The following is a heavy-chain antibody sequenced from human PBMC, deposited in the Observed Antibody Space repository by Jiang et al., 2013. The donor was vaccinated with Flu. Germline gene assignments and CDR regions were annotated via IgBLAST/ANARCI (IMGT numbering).Heavy chain of an antibody. Sequence: QLLESGGGVVQPGRSLRLSCAASGFTFSSYGMHWVRQAPGKGLEWVAVISYDGSNKYYADSVKGRFTISRDNSKNTLYLQMNSLRAEDTAVYYCAKCPYYYDSSGYFDYWGQGTLVTVSS. CDR1: GFTFSSYG. D-gene: IGHD3-22*01. V-gene: IGHV3-30*18. CDR3: AKCPYYYDSSGYFDY. CDR2: ISYDGSNK. J-gene: IGHJ4*02.